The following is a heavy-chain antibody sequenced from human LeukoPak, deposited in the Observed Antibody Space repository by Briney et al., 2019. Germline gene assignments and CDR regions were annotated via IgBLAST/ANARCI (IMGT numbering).Heavy chain of an antibody. CDR2: ISSSSSTI. Sequence: PGGSLRLSCAASGFTFSSYSMNWVRQAPGKGLEWVSYISSSSSTIYYADSVKGRFTISRDNAKNSLYLQMNGLRAEDTAVYYCARGDGSPQLDYWGQGTLVTVSS. CDR1: GFTFSSYS. CDR3: ARGDGSPQLDY. J-gene: IGHJ4*02. V-gene: IGHV3-48*01. D-gene: IGHD3-10*01.